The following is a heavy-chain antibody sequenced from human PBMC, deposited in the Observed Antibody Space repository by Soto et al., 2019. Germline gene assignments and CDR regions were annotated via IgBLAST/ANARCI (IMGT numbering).Heavy chain of an antibody. D-gene: IGHD3-9*01. CDR3: ARLLDYDILTGSSDY. Sequence: PGESLKISCKGSGYSFTSYWIGWVRQMPGKGLEWMGIIYPGDSDTRYSPSFQGQVTTSADKSISTAYLQWSSLKASDPAMYYCARLLDYDILTGSSDYWGQGPLVTVSS. CDR1: GYSFTSYW. CDR2: IYPGDSDT. J-gene: IGHJ4*02. V-gene: IGHV5-51*01.